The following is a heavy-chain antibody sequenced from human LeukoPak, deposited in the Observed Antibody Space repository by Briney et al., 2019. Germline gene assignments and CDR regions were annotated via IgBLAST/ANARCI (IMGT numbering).Heavy chain of an antibody. V-gene: IGHV3-53*01. CDR1: GFTVSSNY. J-gene: IGHJ6*04. Sequence: GGSLRLSCAASGFTVSSNYMSWVRQAPGKGLEWVSVIYRGGSTYYADSVKGRFTISRDNSKNTLYLQMNSLRAEDTAVYYCAGEGTYYGSGTPSLYGMDVWGKGTTVTVSS. CDR2: IYRGGST. D-gene: IGHD3-10*01. CDR3: AGEGTYYGSGTPSLYGMDV.